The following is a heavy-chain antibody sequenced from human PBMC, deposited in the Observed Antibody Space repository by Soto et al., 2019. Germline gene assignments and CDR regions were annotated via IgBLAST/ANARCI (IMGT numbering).Heavy chain of an antibody. D-gene: IGHD3-10*01. J-gene: IGHJ6*02. Sequence: QLQLQESGSGLVKPSQTLSLTCAVSGASISSGGSSWSWIRQAPGTGLEWIGYIYHSGITNYNPSLKSRVTISVDKSQNQFSLSLSFVTAADTAVYYCARGLAVRGSYGLDVWGQGTTVTVSS. V-gene: IGHV4-30-2*01. CDR1: GASISSGGSS. CDR3: ARGLAVRGSYGLDV. CDR2: IYHSGIT.